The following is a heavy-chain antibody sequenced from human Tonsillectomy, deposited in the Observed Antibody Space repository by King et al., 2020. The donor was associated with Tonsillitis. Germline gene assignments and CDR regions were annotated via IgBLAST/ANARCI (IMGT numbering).Heavy chain of an antibody. CDR3: ARDLMGATAGFDY. D-gene: IGHD1-26*01. J-gene: IGHJ4*02. CDR2: IYSGGST. V-gene: IGHV3-53*01. CDR1: GFTVSSNY. Sequence: EVQLVESGGGLIQPGGSLRLSCAASGFTVSSNYMTWVRQAPGKGLEWGSVIYSGGSTYYADSVKGRFTIPRDNSKNTLYLQMNSLRAEDTAVYYCARDLMGATAGFDYWGQGTLVTVSS.